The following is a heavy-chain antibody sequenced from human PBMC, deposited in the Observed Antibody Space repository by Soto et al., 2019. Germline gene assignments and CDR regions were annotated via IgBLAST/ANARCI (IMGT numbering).Heavy chain of an antibody. J-gene: IGHJ5*02. V-gene: IGHV4-59*08. Sequence: SETLSLTCTFSGFSINSYYWSWIRQPPGKGLEWIGYIYYSGSTNYNPSLKSRITISADTSKNQFSLKLSSVTAADTAVYYCARHISSGTNIAAIRSFDPWGQGTLVTVSS. D-gene: IGHD1-7*01. CDR1: GFSINSYY. CDR3: ARHISSGTNIAAIRSFDP. CDR2: IYYSGST.